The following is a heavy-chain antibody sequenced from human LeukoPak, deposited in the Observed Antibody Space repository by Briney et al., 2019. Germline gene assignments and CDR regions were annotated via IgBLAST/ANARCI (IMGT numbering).Heavy chain of an antibody. CDR3: ARSPGRGAYFDY. CDR2: IYYTGST. J-gene: IGHJ4*02. V-gene: IGHV4-59*01. D-gene: IGHD1-26*01. CDR1: GGSISRDY. Sequence: PSETLSLTCTVSGGSISRDYWSWIRQPPGKGLEWIGYIYYTGSTNYNPSLKSRVTISVDTSKNQFSLKLSSVTAADTAVYYCARSPGRGAYFDYWGQGTLVTVSS.